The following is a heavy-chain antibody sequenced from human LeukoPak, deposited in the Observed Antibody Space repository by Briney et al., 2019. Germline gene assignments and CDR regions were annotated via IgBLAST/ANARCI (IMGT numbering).Heavy chain of an antibody. Sequence: GGSLRPSWAASGSTFTSYAMSWVRQAPGKGLEWVSAISGSGGSTYYADSVKGRFTISRDNSKNTLYLQMNSLRAEDTAVYYCAKGPHGGQLPVFDYWGQGTLVTVSS. CDR1: GSTFTSYA. V-gene: IGHV3-23*01. CDR3: AKGPHGGQLPVFDY. D-gene: IGHD2-2*01. J-gene: IGHJ4*02. CDR2: ISGSGGST.